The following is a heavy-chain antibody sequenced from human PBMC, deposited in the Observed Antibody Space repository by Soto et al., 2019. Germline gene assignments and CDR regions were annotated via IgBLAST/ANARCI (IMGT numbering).Heavy chain of an antibody. Sequence: EASVKVSCKASGGTFSSYAISWVRQAPGQGLEWMGGIIPIFGTANYAQKFQGRVTITADESTSTAYMELSSLRSEDTAVYYCARERTGTGVGAFDIWGQGTMVTVSS. CDR3: ARERTGTGVGAFDI. D-gene: IGHD3-10*01. V-gene: IGHV1-69*13. CDR1: GGTFSSYA. CDR2: IIPIFGTA. J-gene: IGHJ3*02.